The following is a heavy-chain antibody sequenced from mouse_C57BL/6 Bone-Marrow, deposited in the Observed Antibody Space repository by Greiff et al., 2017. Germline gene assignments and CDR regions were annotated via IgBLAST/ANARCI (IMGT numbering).Heavy chain of an antibody. CDR1: GYTFTDYN. J-gene: IGHJ2*01. Sequence: EVQRVESGPELVKPGASVKIPCKASGYTFTDYNMDWVKQSHGKSLEWIGDINPNNGGTIYNQKFKGKATLTVDKSSSTAYMELRSLTSEDTAVYYCARYYYGSIDYWGQGTTLTVSS. CDR3: ARYYYGSIDY. V-gene: IGHV1-18*01. CDR2: INPNNGGT. D-gene: IGHD1-1*01.